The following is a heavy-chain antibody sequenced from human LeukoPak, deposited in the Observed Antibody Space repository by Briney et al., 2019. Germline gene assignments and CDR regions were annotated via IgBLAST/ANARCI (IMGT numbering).Heavy chain of an antibody. D-gene: IGHD3-10*01. J-gene: IGHJ6*02. V-gene: IGHV4-59*01. CDR2: IYYSGST. CDR3: AGVPGIYYCYGMDG. CDR1: GGSLSSYY. Sequence: SETLSLTCTVSGGSLSSYYWSWIRQPPGKGLEWIGYIYYSGSTNYNPSLKSRVTISVDTSKNQFSLKLSSVTAADTAVYYCAGVPGIYYCYGMDGWGQGTTVTVPS.